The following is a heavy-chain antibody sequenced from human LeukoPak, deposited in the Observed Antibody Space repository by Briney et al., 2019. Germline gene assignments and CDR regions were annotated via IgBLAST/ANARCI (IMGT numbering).Heavy chain of an antibody. V-gene: IGHV3-74*01. D-gene: IGHD3-9*01. Sequence: QPGGSLRLSCAASGFTFSSYWMHWVRQAPGKGLVWVSRINSDGSSTSYADSVKGRFTISRDNAKNTLYLQMNSLRAEDTAVYYCARDPLYYDILTGYYYYYGMDVWGQGTTVTVSS. CDR2: INSDGSST. CDR3: ARDPLYYDILTGYYYYYGMDV. J-gene: IGHJ6*02. CDR1: GFTFSSYW.